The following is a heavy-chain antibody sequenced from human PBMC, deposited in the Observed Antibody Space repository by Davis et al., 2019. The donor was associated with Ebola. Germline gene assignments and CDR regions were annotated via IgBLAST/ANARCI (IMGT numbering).Heavy chain of an antibody. V-gene: IGHV5-51*01. CDR2: IYPGDSDT. Sequence: GESLKISCKGSGYSFTSYWIGWVRQMPGKGLEWMGIIYPGDSDTRYSPSFQGQVTISADKSISTAYLQWSSLKASDTAMYYCARTGGPYCSGGSCYYYGMDVWGQGTTVTVSS. J-gene: IGHJ6*02. CDR1: GYSFTSYW. CDR3: ARTGGPYCSGGSCYYYGMDV. D-gene: IGHD2-15*01.